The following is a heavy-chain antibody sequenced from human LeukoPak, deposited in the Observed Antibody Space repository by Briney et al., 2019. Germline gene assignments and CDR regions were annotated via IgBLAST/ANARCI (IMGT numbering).Heavy chain of an antibody. V-gene: IGHV3-7*01. CDR2: IKLDGSEK. CDR3: ARVDCSSTSCYKYYYYGMDV. J-gene: IGHJ6*02. D-gene: IGHD2-2*01. CDR1: GFTFSSYW. Sequence: GGSLRLSCAASGFTFSSYWMSWVRQAPGKGLEWVANIKLDGSEKYYVDSVKGRFTISRDNAKNSLYLQMNSLRAEDTAVYYCARVDCSSTSCYKYYYYGMDVWGQGTTVTVSS.